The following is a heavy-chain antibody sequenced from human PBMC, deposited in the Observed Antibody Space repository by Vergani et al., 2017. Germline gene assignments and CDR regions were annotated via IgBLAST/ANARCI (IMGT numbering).Heavy chain of an antibody. V-gene: IGHV3-7*01. Sequence: EVQLVESGGGLVQPGGSLRLSCAASGFTFSSYWVSWVRQAPGKGLEWVANIKQDGSEKYYVDSVKGRCTISRDNAKNSLYLQMNSLRAEDTAVYYCARDPSDYWGQGTLVTVSS. CDR2: IKQDGSEK. CDR3: ARDPSDY. CDR1: GFTFSSYW. J-gene: IGHJ4*02.